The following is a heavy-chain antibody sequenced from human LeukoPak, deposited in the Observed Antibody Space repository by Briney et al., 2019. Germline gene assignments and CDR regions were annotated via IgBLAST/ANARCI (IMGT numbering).Heavy chain of an antibody. CDR2: ISGSGGRT. J-gene: IGHJ4*02. Sequence: GGALRLSWAASGFTFSSYAMSWVRQAPGKGLELVSAISGSGGRTYYADSVKGRFTISRDKSKNTLYLQMNSLRAEDTAVYYCARGGLICSGGSCPIEMATPFDYWGQGTLVTVSS. D-gene: IGHD2-15*01. V-gene: IGHV3-23*01. CDR3: ARGGLICSGGSCPIEMATPFDY. CDR1: GFTFSSYA.